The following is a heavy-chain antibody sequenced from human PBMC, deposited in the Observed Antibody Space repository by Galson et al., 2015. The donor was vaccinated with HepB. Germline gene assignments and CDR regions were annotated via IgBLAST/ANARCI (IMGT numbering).Heavy chain of an antibody. CDR2: IIPIFGTA. CDR1: GGTFSSYA. Sequence: SVKVSCKASGGTFSSYAISWVRQAPGQGLEWMGGIIPIFGTANYAQKFQGRVTITADESTSTAYMELSGLRSEDTAVYYCARADYDILTGYNYYYGMDVWGQGTTVTVSS. V-gene: IGHV1-69*13. J-gene: IGHJ6*02. D-gene: IGHD3-9*01. CDR3: ARADYDILTGYNYYYGMDV.